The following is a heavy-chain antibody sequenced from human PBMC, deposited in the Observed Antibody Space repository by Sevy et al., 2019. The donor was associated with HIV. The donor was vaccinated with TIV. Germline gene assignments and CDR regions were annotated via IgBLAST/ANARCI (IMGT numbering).Heavy chain of an antibody. D-gene: IGHD6-19*01. J-gene: IGHJ4*02. V-gene: IGHV3-23*01. CDR2: ISSSGGST. Sequence: GGSLRLSCAASGFTFSNYAMSWVRQAPGKGLEWVSAISSSGGSTYYADSVKGRFTISRDNSKNTLYLQMNSLRAEDMAIYYCVRTVAADYWGQGTLVTVSS. CDR1: GFTFSNYA. CDR3: VRTVAADY.